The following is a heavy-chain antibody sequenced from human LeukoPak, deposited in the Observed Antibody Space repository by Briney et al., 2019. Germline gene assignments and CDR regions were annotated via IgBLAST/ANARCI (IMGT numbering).Heavy chain of an antibody. J-gene: IGHJ4*02. CDR1: GYTFTSYG. V-gene: IGHV1-18*01. CDR3: ARAPYCSGGTCYSQYFDY. D-gene: IGHD2-15*01. CDR2: ISGYNGNT. Sequence: ASVKVSCKASGYTFTSYGISWVRQAPGQGLEWMGWISGYNGNTHYAQKLQGIVTMTTDTSTSTAYMERRSLRSDDTAVYYCARAPYCSGGTCYSQYFDYWGQGTLVTVSS.